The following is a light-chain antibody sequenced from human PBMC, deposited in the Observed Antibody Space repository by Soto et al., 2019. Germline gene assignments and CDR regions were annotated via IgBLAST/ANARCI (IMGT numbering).Light chain of an antibody. Sequence: QSVLTQSPSASASLGASVKLTCTLSSGHSSYAIAWHQQQPEKGPRYLMKLNSDGSHSKGDGIPDRFSGSSSGAERYLTITSLQSEDEADCYCQCWGTGIVVFGGGTQLTVL. V-gene: IGLV4-69*01. CDR3: QCWGTGIVV. J-gene: IGLJ2*01. CDR1: SGHSSYA. CDR2: LNSDGSH.